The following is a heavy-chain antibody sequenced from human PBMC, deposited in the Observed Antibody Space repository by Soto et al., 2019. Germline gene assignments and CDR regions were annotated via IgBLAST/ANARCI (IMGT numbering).Heavy chain of an antibody. D-gene: IGHD3-10*01. V-gene: IGHV1-46*01. Sequence: QVQLVQSGTEVKKPGASVKVSCKASGYTFTTHYMHWVRQAPGQGLEWMGIINPSGGRTTYARKFQGRVTMTSDTSTNTVYVELTSLRSEDTAIYFCARAGENYGSGTFSPPLRYYFNSWGQGTLVTVSS. CDR3: ARAGENYGSGTFSPPLRYYFNS. CDR2: INPSGGRT. CDR1: GYTFTTHY. J-gene: IGHJ4*02.